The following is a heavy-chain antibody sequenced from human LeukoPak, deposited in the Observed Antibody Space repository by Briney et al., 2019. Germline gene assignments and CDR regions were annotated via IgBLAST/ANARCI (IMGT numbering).Heavy chain of an antibody. CDR1: GFTVSSNY. Sequence: GGSLRLSCAASGFTVSSNYMSWVRQAPGKGLEWVGFIRSKAYGGTTEYAASVKGRFTISRDDSKSIAYLQMNSLKTEDTAVYYCTRARIGGSGSYYSSLDYWGQGTLVTVSS. D-gene: IGHD3-10*01. CDR2: IRSKAYGGTT. J-gene: IGHJ4*02. CDR3: TRARIGGSGSYYSSLDY. V-gene: IGHV3-49*04.